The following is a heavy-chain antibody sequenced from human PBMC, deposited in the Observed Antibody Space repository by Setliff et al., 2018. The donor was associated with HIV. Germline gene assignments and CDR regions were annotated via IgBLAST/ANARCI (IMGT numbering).Heavy chain of an antibody. CDR1: GGSVSGYY. V-gene: IGHV4-34*01. CDR3: ARATYTTLFGVLMGGGLQY. CDR2: IDHGGST. Sequence: PSETLSLTCAVYGGSVSGYYWSWIRQPPGKGLEWIGEIDHGGSTNYNPSLKSRVTISVDTSKNQFSLKLTSVTAADTAVYYCARATYTTLFGVLMGGGLQYWGPGTLVTVSS. D-gene: IGHD3-3*01. J-gene: IGHJ4*02.